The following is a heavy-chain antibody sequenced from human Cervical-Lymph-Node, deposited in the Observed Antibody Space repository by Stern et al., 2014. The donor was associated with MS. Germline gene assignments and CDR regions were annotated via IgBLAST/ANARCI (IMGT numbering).Heavy chain of an antibody. D-gene: IGHD1-1*01. CDR3: ARDTSSPERSDW. CDR2: RTNVGRP. V-gene: IGHV3-53*01. J-gene: IGHJ4*02. CDR1: GFTVSRDY. Sequence: EVQLVESGGGVIQPGGSLRLSCTASGFTVSRDYMTWVRQAPGKGLEGVSLRTNVGRPFYTDPVKGRFTISRDDSKNTVYLHMTSLRAEDTAMYYCARDTSSPERSDWWGQGTLVTFSS.